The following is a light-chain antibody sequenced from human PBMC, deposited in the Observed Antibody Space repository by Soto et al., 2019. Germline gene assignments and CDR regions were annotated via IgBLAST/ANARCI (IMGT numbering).Light chain of an antibody. J-gene: IGKJ1*01. CDR2: GAS. CDR1: QSVNIH. V-gene: IGKV3D-15*01. CDR3: QQYNKWPRT. Sequence: DILMTQSPSTLSISAGERVTITCRASQSVNIHLAWYQQKPGQAPRLLIYGASARATGIPAKFSGSGSGTEFTLTISSLQSEDFAVYYCQQYNKWPRTFGQGTKVDIK.